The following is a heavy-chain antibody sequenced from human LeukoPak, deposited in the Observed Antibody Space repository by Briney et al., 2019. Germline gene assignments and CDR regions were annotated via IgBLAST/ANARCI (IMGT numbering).Heavy chain of an antibody. D-gene: IGHD2-15*01. V-gene: IGHV3-66*02. CDR3: ARGHSSDAFDI. CDR2: IYSGGST. J-gene: IGHJ3*02. Sequence: GGSLRLSCAASGFTVNSNYMSWVRQAPGKGLEWVSVIYSGGSTYYADSVKGRFTISRDNSKNTLYLQMNSPRAEDTAVYYCARGHSSDAFDIWGQGTMVTVSS. CDR1: GFTVNSNY.